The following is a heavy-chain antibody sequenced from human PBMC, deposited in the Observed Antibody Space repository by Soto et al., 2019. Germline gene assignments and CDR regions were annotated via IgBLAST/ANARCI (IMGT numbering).Heavy chain of an antibody. CDR1: GFTFSSYG. Sequence: GSLRLSCAASGFTFSSYGMHWVRQAPGKGLEWVAVISYDGSNKYYADSVKGRFTISRDNSKNTLYLQMNSLRAEDTAVYYCAKGVGLGGATPATDWFDPWGQGTLVTVSS. V-gene: IGHV3-30*18. CDR3: AKGVGLGGATPATDWFDP. J-gene: IGHJ5*02. CDR2: ISYDGSNK. D-gene: IGHD1-26*01.